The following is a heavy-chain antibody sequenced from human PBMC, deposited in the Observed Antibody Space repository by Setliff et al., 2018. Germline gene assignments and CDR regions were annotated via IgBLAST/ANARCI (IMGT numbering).Heavy chain of an antibody. CDR1: GASVSSHY. Sequence: SETLSLTCNVSGASVSSHYWDWIQQPPGKGLEWIGFISYSGITTYNVSLKSRVSISVDTSKNQLSLTLSSVTAADTAVYYCVREGYSEYFQDWVPETLLVTVSS. CDR2: ISYSGIT. D-gene: IGHD1-1*01. J-gene: IGHJ1*01. V-gene: IGHV4-59*02. CDR3: VREGYSEYFQD.